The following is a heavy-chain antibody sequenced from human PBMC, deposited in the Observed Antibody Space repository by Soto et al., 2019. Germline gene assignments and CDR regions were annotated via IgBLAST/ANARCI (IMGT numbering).Heavy chain of an antibody. CDR2: IYWDDDK. CDR3: AHRQGYGDPYGWFDP. CDR1: GFSLSTSGVG. J-gene: IGHJ5*02. Sequence: QITLKESGPTLVKPTQTLTLTCTFSGFSLSTSGVGVGWIRQPPGKALKWLALIYWDDDKRYSPSLKSRLTITQDTSKNQVVLTMTNMDPVDTATYYCAHRQGYGDPYGWFDPWGQGTLVTVSS. D-gene: IGHD4-17*01. V-gene: IGHV2-5*02.